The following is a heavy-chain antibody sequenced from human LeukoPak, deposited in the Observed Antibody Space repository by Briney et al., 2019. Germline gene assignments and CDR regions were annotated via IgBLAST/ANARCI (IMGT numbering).Heavy chain of an antibody. V-gene: IGHV3-21*01. D-gene: IGHD6-13*01. CDR3: ARGSSNSWYSDY. Sequence: GGSLRLSCAASGFTFSSYSMNWVRQAPGKGLEWVSSISSSSSYIYYADSVEGRFTISRDNAKNSLYLQMNSLRADDTAVYYCARGSSNSWYSDYWGQGTLVTVSS. J-gene: IGHJ4*02. CDR1: GFTFSSYS. CDR2: ISSSSSYI.